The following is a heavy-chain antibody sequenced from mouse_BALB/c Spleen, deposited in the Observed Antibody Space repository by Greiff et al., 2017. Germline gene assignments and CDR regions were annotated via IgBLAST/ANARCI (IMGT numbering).Heavy chain of an antibody. CDR2: ISSGGGST. V-gene: IGHV5-12-1*01. CDR1: GFAFSSYD. J-gene: IGHJ4*01. Sequence: EVQGVESGGGLVKPGGSLKLSCAASGFAFSSYDMSWVRQTPEKRLEWVAYISSGGGSTYYPDTVKGRFTISRDNAKNTLYLQMSSLKSEDTAMYYCARHTFGNSPMDYWGQGTSVTVSS. CDR3: ARHTFGNSPMDY. D-gene: IGHD2-1*01.